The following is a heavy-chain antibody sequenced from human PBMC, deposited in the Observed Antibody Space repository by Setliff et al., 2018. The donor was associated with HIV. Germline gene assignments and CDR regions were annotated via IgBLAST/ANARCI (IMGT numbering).Heavy chain of an antibody. D-gene: IGHD1-26*01. CDR1: GYSFTSYW. CDR2: IYPGDSDT. V-gene: IGHV5-51*01. J-gene: IGHJ4*02. CDR3: AMFFSGTPFDF. Sequence: PGESLKISCNASGYSFTSYWIGWVRQIPGKGLEWMGIIYPGDSDTRYCPSFQGPGTISADESISTAYLQWGSLKASDTAMYYCAMFFSGTPFDFWGQGTLVTVSS.